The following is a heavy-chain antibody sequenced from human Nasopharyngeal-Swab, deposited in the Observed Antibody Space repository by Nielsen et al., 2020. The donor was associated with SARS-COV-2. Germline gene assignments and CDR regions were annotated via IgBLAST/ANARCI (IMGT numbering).Heavy chain of an antibody. V-gene: IGHV3-74*01. D-gene: IGHD7-27*01. Sequence: GGSLRLSCAVSGFTFSDHWIHWVRQVPGKGLVWVSRINIDGSRTGYADSVKGRFTIPRDNAKNTVYLQMNGLRVEDTALYYCARDFDKTGDWGQGTLVTVSS. J-gene: IGHJ4*02. CDR3: ARDFDKTGD. CDR2: INIDGSRT. CDR1: GFTFSDHW.